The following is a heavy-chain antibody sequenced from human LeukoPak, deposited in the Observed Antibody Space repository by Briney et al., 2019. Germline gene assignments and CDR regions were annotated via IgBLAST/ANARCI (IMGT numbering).Heavy chain of an antibody. CDR3: TRINRPTTVYAFDI. Sequence: PGGSLRLSCSASGFSIGDYAMTWVRQAPGKGLEWVAFIRNMAYGETTEYAASVKGRFTISRDGTKSIAYLQMNSLKTEDTAVYYCTRINRPTTVYAFDIWGQGTMVTVSS. D-gene: IGHD4-17*01. V-gene: IGHV3-49*04. CDR1: GFSIGDYA. J-gene: IGHJ3*02. CDR2: IRNMAYGETT.